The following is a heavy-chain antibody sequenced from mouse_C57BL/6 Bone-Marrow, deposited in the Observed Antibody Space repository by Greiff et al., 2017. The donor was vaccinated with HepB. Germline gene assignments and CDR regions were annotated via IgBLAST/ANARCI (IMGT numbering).Heavy chain of an antibody. J-gene: IGHJ3*01. CDR2: IYPGGGYT. D-gene: IGHD4-1*01. CDR3: ASGRVVSWFAY. CDR1: GYTFTNYW. V-gene: IGHV1-63*01. Sequence: QVQLQQSGAELVRPGTSVKMSCKASGYTFTNYWIGWAKQRPGHGLEWIGDIYPGGGYTNYNEKFKGKATLTVDTSSSTAYMELNSLTSEDSAVYYCASGRVVSWFAYWGQGTLVTVSA.